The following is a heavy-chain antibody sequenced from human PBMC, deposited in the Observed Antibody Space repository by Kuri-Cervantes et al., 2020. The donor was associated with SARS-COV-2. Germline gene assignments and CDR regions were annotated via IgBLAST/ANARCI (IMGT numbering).Heavy chain of an antibody. CDR1: GFLFSASA. Sequence: GGSLRLSCEVSGFLFSASAIHWVRQASGKGLEWVGRVRGKANNYATAYAASVKGRFTISRDDSKNMAYLQMNSLKTEDTALYYCTREAYDYNMGFDSWGQGTLVTVSS. J-gene: IGHJ4*02. D-gene: IGHD4-11*01. CDR2: VRGKANNYAT. V-gene: IGHV3-73*01. CDR3: TREAYDYNMGFDS.